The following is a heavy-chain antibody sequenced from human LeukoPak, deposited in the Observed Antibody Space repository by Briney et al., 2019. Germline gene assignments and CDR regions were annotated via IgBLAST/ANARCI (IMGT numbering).Heavy chain of an antibody. Sequence: GGSLRLSCAASGLTFSRNWMNWVRQAPGKGLEWVANIKQDGSEKYYVDSVKGRFTISRDNAKNSLYLQMNSLRAEGTAVYYCAGADDSGEQYVYYYYYMDVWGKGTTVTVSS. D-gene: IGHD3-10*01. CDR1: GLTFSRNW. CDR2: IKQDGSEK. J-gene: IGHJ6*03. CDR3: AGADDSGEQYVYYYYYMDV. V-gene: IGHV3-7*01.